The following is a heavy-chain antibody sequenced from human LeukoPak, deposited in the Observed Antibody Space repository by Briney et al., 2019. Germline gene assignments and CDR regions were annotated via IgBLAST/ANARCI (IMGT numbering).Heavy chain of an antibody. J-gene: IGHJ6*02. Sequence: GASVKVSCKASGYTFTSCAMHWVRQAPGQRLGWMGWINAGNGNTKYSQKFQGRVTITRDTSASTAYMELSSLRSEDTAVYYCARYKDYDFWRARDYYGMDVWGQGTTVTVSS. V-gene: IGHV1-3*01. CDR1: GYTFTSCA. CDR2: INAGNGNT. D-gene: IGHD3-3*01. CDR3: ARYKDYDFWRARDYYGMDV.